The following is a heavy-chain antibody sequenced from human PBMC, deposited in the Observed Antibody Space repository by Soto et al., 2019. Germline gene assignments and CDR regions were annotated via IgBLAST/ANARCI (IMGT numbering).Heavy chain of an antibody. Sequence: GGSLRLSCAASGFTFSSYSMNWVRQAPGKGLEWVSSISSSSSYIYYADSVKGRFTISRDNAKNSLYLQMNSLRAEDTAVYYCARGPLCGSSTSCYRWGLYYFDYWGQGTLVTVSS. CDR1: GFTFSSYS. CDR2: ISSSSSYI. J-gene: IGHJ4*02. D-gene: IGHD2-2*01. CDR3: ARGPLCGSSTSCYRWGLYYFDY. V-gene: IGHV3-21*01.